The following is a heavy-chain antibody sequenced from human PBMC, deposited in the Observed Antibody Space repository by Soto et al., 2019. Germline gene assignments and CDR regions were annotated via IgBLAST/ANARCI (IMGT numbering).Heavy chain of an antibody. J-gene: IGHJ3*02. Sequence: ASVKVSCKSSGYTFTSYGISWVRQAPGQGLEWMGWISAYNGNTNYAQKLQGRVTMTTDTSTSTAYIELRSLRSDDTAVYYCARDQPTYYYDSSGKPFNAYDIWDQGTMVTGSS. V-gene: IGHV1-18*01. D-gene: IGHD3-22*01. CDR1: GYTFTSYG. CDR2: ISAYNGNT. CDR3: ARDQPTYYYDSSGKPFNAYDI.